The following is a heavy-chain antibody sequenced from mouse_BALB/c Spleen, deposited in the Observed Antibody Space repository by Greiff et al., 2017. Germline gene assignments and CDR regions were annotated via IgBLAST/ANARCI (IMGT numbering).Heavy chain of an antibody. CDR3: ARDQGSSYGDAMDY. CDR1: GFSLTSSG. J-gene: IGHJ4*01. CDR2: IWAGGST. Sequence: VKLVESGPGLVAPSQSLSITCTVSGFSLTSSGVHWVRQPPGKGLEWLGVIWAGGSTNYNSALMSRLSISKDNSKSQVFLKMNSLQTDDTAMYYCARDQGSSYGDAMDYWGQGTSVTVSS. V-gene: IGHV2-9*02. D-gene: IGHD1-1*01.